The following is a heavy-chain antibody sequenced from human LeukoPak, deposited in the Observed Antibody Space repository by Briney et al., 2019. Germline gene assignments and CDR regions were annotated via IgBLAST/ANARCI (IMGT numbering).Heavy chain of an antibody. CDR3: AMLTKGY. J-gene: IGHJ4*02. CDR1: GFTFSSYS. CDR2: ISSSSSTI. Sequence: GGSLRPSCAASGFTFSSYSMNWVRQAPGKGLEWVSYISSSSSTIYYADSVKGRFTISRDNAKNSLYLQMNSLGAEDTAVYYCAMLTKGYWGQGTLVTVSS. V-gene: IGHV3-48*01.